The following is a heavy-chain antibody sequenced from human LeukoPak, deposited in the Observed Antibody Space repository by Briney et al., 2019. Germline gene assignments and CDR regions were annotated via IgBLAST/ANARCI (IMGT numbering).Heavy chain of an antibody. V-gene: IGHV1-24*01. Sequence: ASVKVSCKVSGYTLTELSMHWVRQAPGKGLEWMGSFDPEDGETIYAQKFQGRVTMTEDTSTDTAYMELSSLRSEDTAIYCCATDLTCSSTSCYVDYWGQGTLVTVSS. D-gene: IGHD2-2*01. CDR2: FDPEDGET. CDR1: GYTLTELS. CDR3: ATDLTCSSTSCYVDY. J-gene: IGHJ4*02.